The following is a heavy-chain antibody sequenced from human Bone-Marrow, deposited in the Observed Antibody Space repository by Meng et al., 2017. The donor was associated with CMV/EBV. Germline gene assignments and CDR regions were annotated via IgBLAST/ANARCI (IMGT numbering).Heavy chain of an antibody. CDR2: IKEDGSEK. CDR3: AIHCSSTSCNYYYYGMDV. D-gene: IGHD2-2*01. CDR1: QFTLTTFW. Sequence: GESLKISCTSSQFTLTTFWMNWVRQAPGKGLEWVANIKEDGSEKYYVDSVKGRFTISRDNAKNSLYLQMNSLRAEDTAVYYCAIHCSSTSCNYYYYGMDVWGQGTTVTVSS. J-gene: IGHJ6*02. V-gene: IGHV3-7*01.